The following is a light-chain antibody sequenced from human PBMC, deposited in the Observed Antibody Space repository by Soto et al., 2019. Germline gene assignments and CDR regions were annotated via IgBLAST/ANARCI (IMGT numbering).Light chain of an antibody. V-gene: IGKV3-15*01. CDR1: QSVSRN. J-gene: IGKJ4*01. CDR2: GAS. Sequence: EVVMTQSPATLSVSLGDRSTLSCMAIQSVSRNLAWYQQKPGQAPRLLIYGASTRATGIPARFSGSGSGTEFTLTISSLQSEDFAVYSCQQYNNSPPTFGGGTKVDIK. CDR3: QQYNNSPPT.